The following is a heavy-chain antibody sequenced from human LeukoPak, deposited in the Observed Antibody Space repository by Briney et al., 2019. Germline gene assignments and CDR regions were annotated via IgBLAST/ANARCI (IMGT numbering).Heavy chain of an antibody. CDR2: IYHSGST. J-gene: IGHJ4*02. Sequence: SETLSLTCAVSGGSISSGGYSWSWIRQPPGKGLEWIGYIYHSGSTYYNPSLKSRVTISVDRSKNQFSLKLSSVTAADTAVYYCASTYYYDSSGYLYYFDYWGQGTLVAVSS. D-gene: IGHD3-22*01. V-gene: IGHV4-30-2*01. CDR3: ASTYYYDSSGYLYYFDY. CDR1: GGSISSGGYS.